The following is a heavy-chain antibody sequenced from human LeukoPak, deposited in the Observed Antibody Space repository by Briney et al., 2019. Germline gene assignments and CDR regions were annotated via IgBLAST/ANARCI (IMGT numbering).Heavy chain of an antibody. D-gene: IGHD3-22*01. CDR3: ARMKEGYDSSGYYSAEYFQH. CDR1: GYTLTELS. CDR2: IIPIFGTA. V-gene: IGHV1-69*13. J-gene: IGHJ1*01. Sequence: SVKVSCKVSGYTLTELSMHWVRQAPGKGLEWMGGIIPIFGTANYAQKFQGRVTITADESTSTAYMELSSLRSEDTAVYYCARMKEGYDSSGYYSAEYFQHWGQGTLVTVSS.